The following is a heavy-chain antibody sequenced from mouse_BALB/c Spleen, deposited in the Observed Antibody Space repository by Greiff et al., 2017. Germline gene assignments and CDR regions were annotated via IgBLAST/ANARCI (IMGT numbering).Heavy chain of an antibody. D-gene: IGHD2-1*01. CDR3: ARLDGNSFAY. Sequence: DVQLVESGGGLVQPGGSLKLSCAASGFTFSSYTMSWVRQTPEKRLEWVAYISNGGGSTYYPDTVKGRFTISRDNAKNTLYLQMSSLKSEDTAMYYCARLDGNSFAYWGQGTLVTVSA. V-gene: IGHV5-12-2*01. CDR1: GFTFSSYT. CDR2: ISNGGGST. J-gene: IGHJ3*01.